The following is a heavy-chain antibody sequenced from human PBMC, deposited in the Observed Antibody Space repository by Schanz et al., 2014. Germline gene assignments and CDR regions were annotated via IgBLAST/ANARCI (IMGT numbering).Heavy chain of an antibody. Sequence: VQLVESGGGLVQPGGSLRLSCAASGFTFSSYWMHWVRQAPGKGLVWVANMNQDGSVKNYVDSVKGRFTISRDNAKNSLYLQMNSLRPEDTAVYYCAKYGGELGVSFEYWGQGTLVTVSS. CDR2: MNQDGSVK. CDR1: GFTFSSYW. J-gene: IGHJ4*02. V-gene: IGHV3-7*01. D-gene: IGHD7-27*01. CDR3: AKYGGELGVSFEY.